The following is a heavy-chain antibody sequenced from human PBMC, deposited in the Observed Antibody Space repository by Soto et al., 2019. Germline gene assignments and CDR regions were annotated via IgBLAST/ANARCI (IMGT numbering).Heavy chain of an antibody. J-gene: IGHJ4*02. V-gene: IGHV3-7*03. CDR1: GFGISNFW. CDR2: INLDASGT. D-gene: IGHD1-1*01. Sequence: PGGSLRLSCAASGFGISNFWMYWARQAPGKGLEWVAIINLDASGTYYADSVKGRFKISRDNDRNSVFLQMNNLAADDTDLHYCAPKAGNALEYWGPGAQVNVS. CDR3: APKAGNALEY.